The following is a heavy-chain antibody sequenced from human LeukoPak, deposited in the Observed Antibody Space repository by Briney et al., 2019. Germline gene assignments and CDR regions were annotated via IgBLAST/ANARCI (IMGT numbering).Heavy chain of an antibody. CDR1: GGTFSSYA. V-gene: IGHV1-69*04. J-gene: IGHJ6*02. CDR3: ASLMVRTTYYYYGMDV. D-gene: IGHD3-10*01. CDR2: IIPILGIA. Sequence: SSVKVSCKASGGTFSSYAISWVRQAPGRGLEWMGRIIPILGIANYAHKFQGRVTITADKSTSTAYMELSSLRYEDTAVYYCASLMVRTTYYYYGMDVWGQGTTVTVSS.